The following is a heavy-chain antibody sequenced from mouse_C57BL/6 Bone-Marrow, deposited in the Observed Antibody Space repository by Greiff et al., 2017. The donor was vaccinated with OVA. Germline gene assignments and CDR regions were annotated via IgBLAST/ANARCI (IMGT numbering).Heavy chain of an antibody. V-gene: IGHV1-82*01. CDR1: GYAFSSSW. D-gene: IGHD2-4*01. J-gene: IGHJ4*01. CDR2: IYPGDGDT. CDR3: ARDHDYGTGDY. Sequence: VQLQQSGPELVKPGASVKLSCKASGYAFSSSWMNWVKQRPGKGLEWIGRIYPGDGDTNYNGKFKGKATLTADKSSSTAYMQLSSLTSEDSAVYFCARDHDYGTGDYWGQGTSVTVSS.